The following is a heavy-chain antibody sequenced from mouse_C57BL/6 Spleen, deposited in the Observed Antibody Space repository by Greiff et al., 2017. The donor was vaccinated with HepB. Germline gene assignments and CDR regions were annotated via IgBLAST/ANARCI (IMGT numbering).Heavy chain of an antibody. CDR2: INPNNGGT. V-gene: IGHV1-26*01. D-gene: IGHD1-2*01. Sequence: EVQLQQSGPELVKPGASVKISCKASGYTFTDYYMNWVKQSHGKSLEWIGDINPNNGGTSYNQKFKGKATLTVDKSSSTAYVALRSLTSEDSAVYYCASGGVRPYFDYWGQGTTLTVSS. J-gene: IGHJ2*01. CDR1: GYTFTDYY. CDR3: ASGGVRPYFDY.